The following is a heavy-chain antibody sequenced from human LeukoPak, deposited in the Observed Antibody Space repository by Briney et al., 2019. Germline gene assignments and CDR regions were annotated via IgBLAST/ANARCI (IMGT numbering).Heavy chain of an antibody. CDR3: AKGSYYDSSGSFYFDY. CDR1: GFIFTAFS. CDR2: ISSTSNTI. Sequence: GGSLRLSCEASGFIFTAFSLNWVRQAPGKGLEWISYISSTSNTIRYADSVKGRFTISRDNARNSLYLQMNSLRAEDTAAYYCAKGSYYDSSGSFYFDYWGQGTLVTVSS. D-gene: IGHD3-22*01. V-gene: IGHV3-48*01. J-gene: IGHJ4*02.